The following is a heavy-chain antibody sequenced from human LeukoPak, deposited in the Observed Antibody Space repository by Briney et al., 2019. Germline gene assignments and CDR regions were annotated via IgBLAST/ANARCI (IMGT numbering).Heavy chain of an antibody. D-gene: IGHD5-18*01. V-gene: IGHV5-51*01. J-gene: IGHJ4*02. Sequence: GESLKISCKGSGYSFTSYWIGWVRQMPGKGLEWMGIIYPGDSDTRYSPSFQGQVTISADKSISTAYLQRSSPKASDTAMYYCARSPDTIYFDSWGQGTLVTVSS. CDR2: IYPGDSDT. CDR3: ARSPDTIYFDS. CDR1: GYSFTSYW.